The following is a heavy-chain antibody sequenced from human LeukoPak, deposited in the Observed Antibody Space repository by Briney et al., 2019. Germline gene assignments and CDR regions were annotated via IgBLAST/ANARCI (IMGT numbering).Heavy chain of an antibody. V-gene: IGHV3-11*01. CDR2: ISSSGSTI. Sequence: PGGSLRLSCAASGFTFSDYYMSWIRQAPGKGLEWVSYISSSGSTIYYADSVKGRFTISRDNSKNTLYLQMNSLRAEDTAVYYCAKVKGYYDSSGLEFDYWGQGTLVTVSS. CDR3: AKVKGYYDSSGLEFDY. D-gene: IGHD3-22*01. CDR1: GFTFSDYY. J-gene: IGHJ4*02.